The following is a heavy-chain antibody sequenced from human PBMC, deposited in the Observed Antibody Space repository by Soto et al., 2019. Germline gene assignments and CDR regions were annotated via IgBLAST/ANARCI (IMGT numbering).Heavy chain of an antibody. V-gene: IGHV3-7*03. CDR3: AGWGGHDYNY. J-gene: IGHJ4*02. CDR1: GFTFSTYW. D-gene: IGHD3-16*01. Sequence: EVQLLGSGGGLVQPGGSLRLSCVGSGFTFSTYWMNWVRQAPGVGLEWVANINPDGGVGMYVDSVKGRFTTSRDNARNSLYLQMNSLRVDDTAVYFCAGWGGHDYNYWGQGIQVTVSS. CDR2: INPDGGVG.